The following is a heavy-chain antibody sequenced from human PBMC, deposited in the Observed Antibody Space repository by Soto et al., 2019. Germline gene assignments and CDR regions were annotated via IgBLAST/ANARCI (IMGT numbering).Heavy chain of an antibody. D-gene: IGHD2-15*01. CDR2: ISSNGGST. J-gene: IGHJ5*02. Sequence: GGSLRLSCAASGFTFSSYAMHWVRQAPGKGLEYVSAISSNGGSTYYANSVKGRFTISRDNSKNTLYLQMGSLRAEDMAVYYCASSPEDGSGGSCYSGWFDPWGQGTLVTVSS. V-gene: IGHV3-64*01. CDR1: GFTFSSYA. CDR3: ASSPEDGSGGSCYSGWFDP.